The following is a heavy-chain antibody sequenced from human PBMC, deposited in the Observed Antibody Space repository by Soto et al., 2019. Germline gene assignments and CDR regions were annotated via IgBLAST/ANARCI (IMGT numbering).Heavy chain of an antibody. CDR2: ISGSGGST. J-gene: IGHJ4*02. D-gene: IGHD1-1*01. CDR3: AKEEQTGTGPIDY. V-gene: IGHV3-23*01. Sequence: EVQLLESGGGLVRPGGSRGSSWPASGSPFGTIAITGSRRPQGKGLEWVSGISGSGGSTYYADSVKGRFTISRDNSKNTVFLQMNSLRAEDTAVYYCAKEEQTGTGPIDYWGQGTLVTVSS. CDR1: GSPFGTIA.